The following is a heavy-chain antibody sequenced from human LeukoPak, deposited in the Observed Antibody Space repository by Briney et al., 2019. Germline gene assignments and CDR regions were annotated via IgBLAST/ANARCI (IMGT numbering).Heavy chain of an antibody. Sequence: ASVKVSCKASGYTFTSYDINWVRQATGQGLEWMGCMNPNSGNTGYAQKFQGRVTMTRNTSISTAYMELSSLRSEDTAVYYCARHYEYSYGEGLAFDIWGQGTMVTVSS. CDR1: GYTFTSYD. CDR3: ARHYEYSYGEGLAFDI. D-gene: IGHD5-18*01. J-gene: IGHJ3*02. V-gene: IGHV1-8*01. CDR2: MNPNSGNT.